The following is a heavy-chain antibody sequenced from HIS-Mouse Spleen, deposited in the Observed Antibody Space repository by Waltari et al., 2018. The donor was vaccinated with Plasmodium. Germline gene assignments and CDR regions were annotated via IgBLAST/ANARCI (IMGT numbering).Heavy chain of an antibody. CDR3: ARLRRIGHDAFDI. CDR1: GGSISSSSYY. J-gene: IGHJ3*02. Sequence: QLQLQESGPGLVKPSETLSITSTVPGGSISSSSYYWGWIRQPPGKGLEWIGSIYYSGSTYYNPSLKSRVTISVDTSKNQFSLKLSSVTAADTAVYYCARLRRIGHDAFDIWGQGTMVTVSS. CDR2: IYYSGST. V-gene: IGHV4-39*01.